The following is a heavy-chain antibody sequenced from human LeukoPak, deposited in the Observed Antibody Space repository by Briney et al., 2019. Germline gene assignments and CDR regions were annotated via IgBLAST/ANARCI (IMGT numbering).Heavy chain of an antibody. V-gene: IGHV3-20*04. CDR3: ARDLWAVAGVFDY. D-gene: IGHD6-19*01. J-gene: IGHJ4*02. CDR1: GFTFDDYG. CDR2: INWNGGST. Sequence: PAGGSLRLSCAASGFTFDDYGMSWVRQAPGKGLEWVSGINWNGGSTGYADSVKGRFTISRDNAKNSLYLQMNSLRAEDTALYYCARDLWAVAGVFDYWGQGTLVTVSS.